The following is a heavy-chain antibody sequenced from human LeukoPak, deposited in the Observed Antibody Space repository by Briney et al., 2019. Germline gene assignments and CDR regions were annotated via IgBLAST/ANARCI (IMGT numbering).Heavy chain of an antibody. CDR1: GYSENFYG. Sequence: ASVKVSCKTSGYSENFYGITWVRQVAGQGLEWMGWINPNSGGTNYAQKFQGRVTMTRDTSISTAYMELSRLRSDDTAVYYCAREESSGWYDLDYWGQGTLVTVSS. J-gene: IGHJ4*02. CDR3: AREESSGWYDLDY. CDR2: INPNSGGT. V-gene: IGHV1-2*02. D-gene: IGHD6-19*01.